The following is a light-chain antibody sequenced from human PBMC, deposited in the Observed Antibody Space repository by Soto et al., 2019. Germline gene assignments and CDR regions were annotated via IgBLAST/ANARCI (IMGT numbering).Light chain of an antibody. CDR1: QSVSSN. J-gene: IGKJ5*01. CDR3: QQYNNWPPIT. Sequence: EIVMTQSPATLSVSPWERASLACRASQSVSSNLAWYQQKPGQAPRLLIYGASTRATGIPARFSGSGSGTEFTLTISSLQSEDFAVYYCQQYNNWPPITFGQGTRLELK. V-gene: IGKV3-15*01. CDR2: GAS.